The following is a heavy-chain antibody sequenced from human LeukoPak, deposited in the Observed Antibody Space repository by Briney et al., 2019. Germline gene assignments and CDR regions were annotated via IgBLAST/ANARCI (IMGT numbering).Heavy chain of an antibody. CDR3: ASPSGVGSTSPLDY. V-gene: IGHV3-72*01. J-gene: IGHJ4*02. CDR1: GFTFSNYW. D-gene: IGHD2-2*01. CDR2: TRNKANSYTT. Sequence: GGSLRLSCAASGFTFSNYWMSWVRQAPGKGLEWVGRTRNKANSYTTEYAASVKGRFTISRDDSKNSLYLQMNSLKTEDTAVYYCASPSGVGSTSPLDYWGQGTLVTVSS.